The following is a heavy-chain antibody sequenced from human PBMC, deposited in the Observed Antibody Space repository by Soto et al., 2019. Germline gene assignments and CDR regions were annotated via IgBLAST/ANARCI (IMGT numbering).Heavy chain of an antibody. J-gene: IGHJ6*03. V-gene: IGHV4-31*03. CDR1: GGSISSGDCY. D-gene: IGHD6-13*01. Sequence: QVQLQESGPGLVKPSQTLSLTCTVSGGSISSGDCYWSWIRQHPGKGLEWIGYIYYSGNTYYNPSLKSRVTISVDTSKNQFSLKLSSVTAADTAVYYCARGDHSSSWYYYMDVWGKGTTVTVSS. CDR3: ARGDHSSSWYYYMDV. CDR2: IYYSGNT.